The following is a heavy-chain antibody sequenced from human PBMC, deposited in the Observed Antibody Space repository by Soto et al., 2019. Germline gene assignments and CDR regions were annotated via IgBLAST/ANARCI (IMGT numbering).Heavy chain of an antibody. D-gene: IGHD6-13*01. Sequence: GGSLRLSCAASGFTFSSYGMHWVRQAPGKGLEWVAVISYDGSNKYYADSVKGRFTISRDNSKNTLYLQMNSLRAEDTAVYYCAKDQDGGGYSSSGLWGQGTLVTVSS. CDR2: ISYDGSNK. V-gene: IGHV3-30*18. CDR3: AKDQDGGGYSSSGL. J-gene: IGHJ4*02. CDR1: GFTFSSYG.